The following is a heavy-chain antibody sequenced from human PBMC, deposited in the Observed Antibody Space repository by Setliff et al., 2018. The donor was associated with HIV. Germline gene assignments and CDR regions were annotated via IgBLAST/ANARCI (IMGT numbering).Heavy chain of an antibody. J-gene: IGHJ4*02. CDR2: IDANTGIP. CDR1: AFNFNIYA. V-gene: IGHV7-4-1*02. Sequence: RASVKVSCKASAFNFNIYAIQWVRQAPGQGLEWMGYIDANTGIPTYAQALSGRFVFSLDPSVTTAYLQISSLTAEDTAVYYCARDFLGDPDWSLDYWGQGTLVTVSS. CDR3: ARDFLGDPDWSLDY. D-gene: IGHD3-9*01.